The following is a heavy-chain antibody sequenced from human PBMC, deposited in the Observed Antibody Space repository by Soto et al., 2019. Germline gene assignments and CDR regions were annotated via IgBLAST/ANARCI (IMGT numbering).Heavy chain of an antibody. CDR3: AKDMVRGVIFYGMDV. D-gene: IGHD3-10*01. J-gene: IGHJ6*02. Sequence: PGGSLRLSCAASGFAFSSYGMHWVRQAPGTGLEWVAVISYDGSLQHYADSVKGRFTISRDNSKNMVLLQMNSLRAEDTAVYYCAKDMVRGVIFYGMDVWGQGTTVTVSS. CDR2: ISYDGSLQ. CDR1: GFAFSSYG. V-gene: IGHV3-30*18.